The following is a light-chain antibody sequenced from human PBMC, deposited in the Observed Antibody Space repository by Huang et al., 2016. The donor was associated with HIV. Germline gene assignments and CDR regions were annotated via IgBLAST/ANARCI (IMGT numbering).Light chain of an antibody. Sequence: IVMTQSPATLSVSPGERATLSCRASQSINKNLAWYQQKPGQAPRLLIYGASSRATGIPARFGGSGYGTEFTLTITSLQSEDFGIYYCQQYDNWPPGWTFGQGTKVEIK. CDR3: QQYDNWPPGWT. J-gene: IGKJ1*01. V-gene: IGKV3-15*01. CDR2: GAS. CDR1: QSINKN.